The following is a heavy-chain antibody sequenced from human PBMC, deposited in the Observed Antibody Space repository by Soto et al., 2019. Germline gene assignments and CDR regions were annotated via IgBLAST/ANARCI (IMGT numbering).Heavy chain of an antibody. CDR3: ARNTFNWFDP. J-gene: IGHJ5*02. CDR1: GFTFNDFF. CDR2: TSNSGNSV. Sequence: QVQLVESGGDLVKPGGSLRLSCAASGFTFNDFFMTWIRQAPGRGPEWVASTSNSGNSVYYADSVKGRFTVSRDNAQNTLTLQMTDLRVDDTAVYYCARNTFNWFDPWGQGPLVTVSS. V-gene: IGHV3-11*01.